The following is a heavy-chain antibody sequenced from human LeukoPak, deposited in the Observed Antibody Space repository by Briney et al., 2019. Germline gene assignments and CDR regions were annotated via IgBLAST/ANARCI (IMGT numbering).Heavy chain of an antibody. D-gene: IGHD2-2*02. CDR2: IKNDGTTP. Sequence: GRSRRLSCAASVFTLGTSCVPGVRQAPGKGLVWVTRIKNDGTTPTYAHSVKGRFTISSDNAKNTLYLQMNSLRAEDTAVYYCARPLYGHAPPFDCGGQGTLVTVSS. CDR3: ARPLYGHAPPFDC. V-gene: IGHV3-74*01. CDR1: VFTLGTSC. J-gene: IGHJ4*02.